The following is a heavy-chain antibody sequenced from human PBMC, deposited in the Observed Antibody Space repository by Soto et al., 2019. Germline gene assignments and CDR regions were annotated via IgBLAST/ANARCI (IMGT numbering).Heavy chain of an antibody. V-gene: IGHV3-23*01. CDR3: VKVGSRYYYDSSGYYTFDI. J-gene: IGHJ3*02. CDR2: ISGNGGST. D-gene: IGHD3-22*01. CDR1: GFTFSSYA. Sequence: PGGSLRLSCAASGFTFSSYAMSWARQAPGKELEWVSAISGNGGSTYYADSVKGRFTISRDNSKNTLYLQMSSLRAEDTAVYYCVKVGSRYYYDSSGYYTFDIWGQGTRVTVSS.